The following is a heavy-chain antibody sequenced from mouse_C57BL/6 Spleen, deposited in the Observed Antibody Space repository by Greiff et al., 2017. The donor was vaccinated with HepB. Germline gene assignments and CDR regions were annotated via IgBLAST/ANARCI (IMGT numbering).Heavy chain of an antibody. D-gene: IGHD2-1*01. CDR2: IDPSDSYT. Sequence: QVQLQQPGAELVMPGASVKLSCKASGYTFTSYWMHWVKQRPGQGLEWIGEIDPSDSYTNYNQKFKGKSTLTVDKSSSTAYMQLSSLTSEDSAVYYCAILYGNYTADAMDYWGQGTSVTVSS. J-gene: IGHJ4*01. V-gene: IGHV1-69*01. CDR3: AILYGNYTADAMDY. CDR1: GYTFTSYW.